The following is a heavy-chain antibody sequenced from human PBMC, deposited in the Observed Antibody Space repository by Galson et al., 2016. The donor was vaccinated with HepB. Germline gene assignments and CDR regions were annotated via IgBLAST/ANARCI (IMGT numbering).Heavy chain of an antibody. J-gene: IGHJ3*02. V-gene: IGHV6-1*01. CDR1: GDSVSSNSAG. CDR3: PRMQANIVQDLVAPDAFDT. Sequence: AISGDSVSSNSAGWHWIRQSPSRGLEWLGRTYYRSKWFSDYAISVRSRLTISQGTSKNQFFLHLNSVTPDDTAVYYCPRMQANIVQDLVAPDAFDTWGQGTLVSVSS. D-gene: IGHD2-21*01. CDR2: TYYRSKWFS.